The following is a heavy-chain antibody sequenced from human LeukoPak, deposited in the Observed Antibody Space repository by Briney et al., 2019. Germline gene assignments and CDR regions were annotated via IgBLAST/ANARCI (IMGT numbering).Heavy chain of an antibody. Sequence: GSSVKVSCKASGGSFTSYSISWVRQVPGQGLEWMGRIITILGKTNYAQIFQGRVTVTADISSSTAYMELSRLTSEDTAVYYCAIEERGAIGYWGQGTLVTVSS. V-gene: IGHV1-69*02. J-gene: IGHJ4*02. D-gene: IGHD1-26*01. CDR3: AIEERGAIGY. CDR1: GGSFTSYS. CDR2: IITILGKT.